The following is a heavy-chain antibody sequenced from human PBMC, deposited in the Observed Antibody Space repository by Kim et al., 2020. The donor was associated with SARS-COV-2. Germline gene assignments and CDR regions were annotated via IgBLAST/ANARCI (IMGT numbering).Heavy chain of an antibody. Sequence: SVKGRFTIARDNAKSSLSLQMNSLRAEDTAVYYCARSLYCSSNSCFYGMDVWGQGTTVTVSS. J-gene: IGHJ6*02. CDR3: ARSLYCSSNSCFYGMDV. D-gene: IGHD2-2*01. V-gene: IGHV3-48*03.